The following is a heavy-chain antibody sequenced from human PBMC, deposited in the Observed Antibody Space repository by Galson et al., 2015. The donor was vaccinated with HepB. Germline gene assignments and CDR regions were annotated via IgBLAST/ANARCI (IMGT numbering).Heavy chain of an antibody. CDR2: INPNSGGT. Sequence: VKVSCKASGYTFTGYYMHWVRQAPGQGLEWMGWINPNSGGTNYAQKFQGWVTMTRDTSISTAYMELSRLRSDDTAVYYCARPNCGGDCYQDAFDVWGQGTMVTVSS. V-gene: IGHV1-2*04. J-gene: IGHJ3*01. CDR1: GYTFTGYY. D-gene: IGHD2-21*02. CDR3: ARPNCGGDCYQDAFDV.